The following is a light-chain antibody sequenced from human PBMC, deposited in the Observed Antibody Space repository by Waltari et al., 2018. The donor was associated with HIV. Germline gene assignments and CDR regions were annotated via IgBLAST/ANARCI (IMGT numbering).Light chain of an antibody. CDR3: LLYYGGAQRYV. CDR1: TGAVTRGNS. J-gene: IGLJ1*01. Sequence: QTVVTQEPSLTVSPGETDTLTCASSTGAVTRGNSTNPFHQKPGQAPRGLIYNKSNKNSWTPARFSGSLLGGKAALTLSGVQPEDDAEYYCLLYYGGAQRYVFGTGTKVTVL. CDR2: NKS. V-gene: IGLV7-43*01.